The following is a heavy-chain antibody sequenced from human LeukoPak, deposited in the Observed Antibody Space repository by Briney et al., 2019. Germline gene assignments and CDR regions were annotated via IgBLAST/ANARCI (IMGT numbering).Heavy chain of an antibody. D-gene: IGHD6-19*01. CDR1: GFTFSAYD. V-gene: IGHV3-23*01. J-gene: IGHJ4*02. Sequence: GGSLRLSCAASGFTFSAYDMTWVRQAPGKGLEWVSSISGSGGSTYYADSVKGRFTTSRDNSKNTLYLQMNGLRAEDTAVYYCAKDLAAVPGNKYFAYWGQGTLVTVSS. CDR2: ISGSGGST. CDR3: AKDLAAVPGNKYFAY.